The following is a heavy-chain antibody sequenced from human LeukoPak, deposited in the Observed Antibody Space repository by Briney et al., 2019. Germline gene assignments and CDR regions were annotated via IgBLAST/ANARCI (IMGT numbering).Heavy chain of an antibody. Sequence: GGSLRLSCAASGFTFSSYAMHWVRQAPGKGLGWVAVISYDGSNKYYADSVKGRFTISRDNSKNTLYLQMNSLRAEDTAVYYCARDRGSSMVIDYWGQGTLVTVSS. CDR3: ARDRGSSMVIDY. V-gene: IGHV3-30-3*01. D-gene: IGHD1-26*01. CDR1: GFTFSSYA. J-gene: IGHJ4*02. CDR2: ISYDGSNK.